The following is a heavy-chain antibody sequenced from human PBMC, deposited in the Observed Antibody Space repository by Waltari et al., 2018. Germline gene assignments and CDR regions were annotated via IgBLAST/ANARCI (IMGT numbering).Heavy chain of an antibody. Sequence: QLQLQESGPGLVKPWETLSLTCTVSGDSINSDSYYWGWIRQPPGKGLEWIASIFYRGNTSYNPSLKSRVTISVDTSKNQLSLKFTSVTAADTAVYYCARLYSGTRPPDFWGQGILVTVSS. CDR1: GDSINSDSYY. V-gene: IGHV4-39*01. J-gene: IGHJ4*02. CDR2: IFYRGNT. D-gene: IGHD2-2*01. CDR3: ARLYSGTRPPDF.